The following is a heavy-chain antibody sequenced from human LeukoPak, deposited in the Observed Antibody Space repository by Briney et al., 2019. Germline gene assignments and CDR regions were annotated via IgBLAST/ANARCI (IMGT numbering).Heavy chain of an antibody. Sequence: GGSLRLSCATSGFIFSSHWMSWVRQAPGKGLEWVANIKQDGSEKYYVDSVKGRFTISRDNSQNSLYLQMDSLRVEDTAVYYCARDDSSPGTGWEAWGQGVLVTVSS. CDR2: IKQDGSEK. CDR3: ARDDSSPGTGWEA. D-gene: IGHD6-19*01. CDR1: GFIFSSHW. V-gene: IGHV3-7*01. J-gene: IGHJ5*02.